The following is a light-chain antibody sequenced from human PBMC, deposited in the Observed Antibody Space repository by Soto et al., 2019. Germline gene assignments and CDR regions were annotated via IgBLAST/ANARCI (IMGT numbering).Light chain of an antibody. V-gene: IGKV1-5*01. CDR2: DSS. CDR1: QSIISG. CDR3: QQYNSYSPWP. Sequence: DIHRTQAPSTLSASVGNRVTITFLASQSIISGVTWYQQKPGKAPKLLIYDSSSLESGGPARFSGSGSGTEFTLTISSLQPDDFATYYCQQYNSYSPWPFGQGTKVDIK. J-gene: IGKJ1*01.